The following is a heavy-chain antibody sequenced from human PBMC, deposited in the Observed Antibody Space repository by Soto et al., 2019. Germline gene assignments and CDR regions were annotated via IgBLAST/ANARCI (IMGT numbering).Heavy chain of an antibody. CDR3: ARGEAAAGTLRAFDI. J-gene: IGHJ3*02. D-gene: IGHD6-25*01. Sequence: ASVKVSCKASGYTFTSYYMHWVRQAPGQGLEWMGIINPSGGSTSYAQKFQGRVAMTRDTSTSTVYMELSSLRSEDTAVYYCARGEAAAGTLRAFDIWGQGTMVTVSS. CDR1: GYTFTSYY. V-gene: IGHV1-46*01. CDR2: INPSGGST.